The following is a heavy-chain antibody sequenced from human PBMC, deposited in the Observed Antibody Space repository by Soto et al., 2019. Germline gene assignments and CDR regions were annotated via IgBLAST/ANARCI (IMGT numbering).Heavy chain of an antibody. CDR1: GFTFSSYG. J-gene: IGHJ4*02. D-gene: IGHD3-16*02. CDR3: ARSPATYDYIWGSYRDCFDD. Sequence: GGSLRLSCAASGFTFSSYGMHWVRQAPGKGLEWVAVIWYDGSNKYYADSVKGRFTISRDNSKNTLYLQMNSLRAEDTAVYYCARSPATYDYIWGSYRDCFDDWGQGTLVTVSS. CDR2: IWYDGSNK. V-gene: IGHV3-33*01.